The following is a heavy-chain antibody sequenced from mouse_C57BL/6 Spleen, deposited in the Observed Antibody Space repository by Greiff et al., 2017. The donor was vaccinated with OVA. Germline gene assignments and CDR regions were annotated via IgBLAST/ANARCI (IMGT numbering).Heavy chain of an antibody. V-gene: IGHV1-69*01. CDR2: IDPSDSYT. Sequence: QVQLKQPGAELVMPGASVKLSCKASGYTFTSYWMHWVKQRPGQGLEWIGEIDPSDSYTNYNQKFKGKSTLTVDKSSSTAYMQLSSLTSEDSAVYYCARQIGYYGSRPYFDYWGQGTTLTVSS. D-gene: IGHD1-1*01. J-gene: IGHJ2*01. CDR1: GYTFTSYW. CDR3: ARQIGYYGSRPYFDY.